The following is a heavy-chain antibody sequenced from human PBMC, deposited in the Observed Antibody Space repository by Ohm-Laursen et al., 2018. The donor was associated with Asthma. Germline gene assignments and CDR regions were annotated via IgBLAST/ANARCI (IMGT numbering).Heavy chain of an antibody. D-gene: IGHD3-9*01. V-gene: IGHV4-59*12. J-gene: IGHJ5*02. Sequence: TLSLTCTLSGGSISSYYWSWIRQPPGKGLEWIGYIYYSGSTNYNPSLKSRVTISVDTSKNQFSLKLSSVAAADTAVYYCARGLHILTAPPQPWFDPWGQGTLVTVSS. CDR2: IYYSGST. CDR1: GGSISSYY. CDR3: ARGLHILTAPPQPWFDP.